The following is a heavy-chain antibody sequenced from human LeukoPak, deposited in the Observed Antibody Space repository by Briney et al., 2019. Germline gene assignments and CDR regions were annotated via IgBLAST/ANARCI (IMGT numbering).Heavy chain of an antibody. CDR3: ARDYGGDHYFDY. V-gene: IGHV3-74*01. CDR2: INSDGNSP. D-gene: IGHD4-23*01. J-gene: IGHJ4*02. CDR1: GFTFSGYW. Sequence: PGGTLRLSCAASGFTFSGYWMHWVRLGPGKGQAWVARINSDGNSPTYADSVKGRFTISRDNAKNTLYLQMNSLRAEDTAVYYCARDYGGDHYFDYWGQGALVTVSS.